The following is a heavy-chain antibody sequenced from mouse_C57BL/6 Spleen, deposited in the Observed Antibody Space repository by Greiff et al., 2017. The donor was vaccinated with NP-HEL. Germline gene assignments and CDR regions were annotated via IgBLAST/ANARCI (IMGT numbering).Heavy chain of an antibody. CDR3: ARDNWDVNAMDY. Sequence: DVKLVESEGGLVQPGSSMKLSCTASGFTFSDYYMAWVRQVPEKGLEWVANINYDGSSTYYLDSLKSRFIISRDNAKNILYLQMSSLKSEDTATYYWARDNWDVNAMDYWGQGTSVTVSS. CDR1: GFTFSDYY. J-gene: IGHJ4*01. V-gene: IGHV5-16*01. D-gene: IGHD4-1*01. CDR2: INYDGSST.